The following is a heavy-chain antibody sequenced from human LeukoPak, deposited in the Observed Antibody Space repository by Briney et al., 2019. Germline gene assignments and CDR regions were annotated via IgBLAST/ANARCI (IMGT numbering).Heavy chain of an antibody. D-gene: IGHD2-2*01. CDR3: ARDHDIVVVPAARVPDY. CDR1: GYTFTGYY. CDR2: INPNSGGT. J-gene: IGHJ4*02. V-gene: IGHV1-2*02. Sequence: GASVKVSCKASGYTFTGYYMHWVRQAPGQGLEWMGWINPNSGGTNYAQKFQGRVTMTRDTSISTAYMELSRLRSDDTAVYYCARDHDIVVVPAARVPDYWGQGTLVTVSS.